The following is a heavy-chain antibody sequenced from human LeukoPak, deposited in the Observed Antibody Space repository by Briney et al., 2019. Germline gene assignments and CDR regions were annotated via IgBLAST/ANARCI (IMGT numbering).Heavy chain of an antibody. Sequence: KASETLSLTCTVSGGSIVSHYWNWIRQPAGRGLEWIGRFYASGTTNTSPSLKSRVTMSVDTSKNQFSLKVSSVTAADTAVYYCAKDSSTWGNLAGHFDSWGQGTLVTVSS. CDR3: AKDSSTWGNLAGHFDS. CDR1: GGSIVSHY. V-gene: IGHV4-4*07. CDR2: FYASGTT. D-gene: IGHD6-13*01. J-gene: IGHJ4*02.